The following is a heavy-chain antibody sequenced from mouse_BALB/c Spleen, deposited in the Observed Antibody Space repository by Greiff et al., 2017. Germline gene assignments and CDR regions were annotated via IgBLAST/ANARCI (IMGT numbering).Heavy chain of an antibody. D-gene: IGHD2-4*01. CDR2: INPGSGGT. V-gene: IGHV1-54*01. CDR1: GFAFTNYL. J-gene: IGHJ3*01. CDR3: AREDDNEECFAD. Sequence: QVQLQQSGAELVRPGPSVKVSCTASGFAFTNYLIEWVKQRPGQGLEWIGVINPGSGGTYYNEKFKGMATLTADKSSSTAYMQLSSLTSDDSAVYYCAREDDNEECFADWGQGTLVTVSA.